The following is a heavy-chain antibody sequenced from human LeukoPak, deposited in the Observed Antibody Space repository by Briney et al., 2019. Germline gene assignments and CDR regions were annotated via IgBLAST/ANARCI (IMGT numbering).Heavy chain of an antibody. CDR3: AREDSSGYYRTLYFDY. CDR1: GYTFTSDG. J-gene: IGHJ4*02. V-gene: IGHV1-18*01. Sequence: ASVKVSCKASGYTFTSDGISWVRQAPGQGLEWMGWISAYNGNTNYAQKLQGRVTMTTDTSTSTAYMELRSLRSDDTAVYYCAREDSSGYYRTLYFDYWGQGTLVTVSS. CDR2: ISAYNGNT. D-gene: IGHD3-22*01.